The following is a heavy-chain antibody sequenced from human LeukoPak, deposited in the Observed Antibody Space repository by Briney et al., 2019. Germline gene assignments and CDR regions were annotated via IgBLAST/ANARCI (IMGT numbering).Heavy chain of an antibody. D-gene: IGHD6-19*01. Sequence: ASVKVSCKASGYTFTGYYMHWVRQAPGQGLEWMGRINPNSGGTNYAQKFQGRVTMTRDTSISTAYMELSRLSSDDTAVYYCAGGGYSSGWYEGGSLDYWGQGTLVTVSS. V-gene: IGHV1-2*06. CDR1: GYTFTGYY. CDR3: AGGGYSSGWYEGGSLDY. CDR2: INPNSGGT. J-gene: IGHJ4*02.